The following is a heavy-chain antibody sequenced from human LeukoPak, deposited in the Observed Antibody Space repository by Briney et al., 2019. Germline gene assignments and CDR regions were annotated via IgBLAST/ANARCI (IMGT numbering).Heavy chain of an antibody. CDR3: AKEYSSSWNKYFQH. CDR2: ITNGGSTI. Sequence: GGSLRLSCAASGFTFSDYNMNWVRQAPGKGLEWVSYITNGGSTIHHADSVKGRFTISRDNAKKTLYLQMNSLRAEDTAVYYCAKEYSSSWNKYFQHWGQGTLVTVSS. D-gene: IGHD6-13*01. V-gene: IGHV3-11*01. J-gene: IGHJ1*01. CDR1: GFTFSDYN.